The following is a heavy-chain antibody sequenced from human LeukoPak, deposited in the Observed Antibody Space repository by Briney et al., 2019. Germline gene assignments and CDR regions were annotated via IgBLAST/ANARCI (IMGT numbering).Heavy chain of an antibody. Sequence: GGSLRLSCAASGFTFSSYSMNWVRQAPGKGLEWVSYISSSSSTIYYADSVKGRFTISRDNAKNSLYLQMNSLRAEDTAVYYCARARELLEGFFDYWGQGTLVTVSS. CDR1: GFTFSSYS. V-gene: IGHV3-48*04. D-gene: IGHD1-26*01. CDR2: ISSSSSTI. CDR3: ARARELLEGFFDY. J-gene: IGHJ4*02.